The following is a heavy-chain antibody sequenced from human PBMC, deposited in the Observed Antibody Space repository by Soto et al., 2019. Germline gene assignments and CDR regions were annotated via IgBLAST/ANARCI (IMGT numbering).Heavy chain of an antibody. V-gene: IGHV4-38-2*01. CDR1: GYSISSGYY. CDR3: ARGDYSRGNWFDP. J-gene: IGHJ5*02. Sequence: PSETLSLTCAVSGYSISSGYYWGWIRQPPGKGLEWIGSIYHSGSTYYNPSLKSRVTISVDTSKNQFSLKLSSVTAADTAVYYCARGDYSRGNWFDPWGQGTLVTVSS. D-gene: IGHD4-4*01. CDR2: IYHSGST.